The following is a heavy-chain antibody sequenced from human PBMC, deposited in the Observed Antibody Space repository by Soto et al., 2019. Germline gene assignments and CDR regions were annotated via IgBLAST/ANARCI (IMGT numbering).Heavy chain of an antibody. J-gene: IGHJ6*03. V-gene: IGHV3-23*01. CDR2: ISASGTQT. CDR3: AKGGGSGYFAYHYIDV. Sequence: EVQLLDSGGGLGQSGGSLRLSCAASGFSFYTYAMTWVRQAPGKGLEWVSSISASGTQTYYADSVKVRFTIFRDNSMNTLYLQMNSLRVEDTAVYYCAKGGGSGYFAYHYIDVWGKGTTVTVSS. D-gene: IGHD3-3*01. CDR1: GFSFYTYA.